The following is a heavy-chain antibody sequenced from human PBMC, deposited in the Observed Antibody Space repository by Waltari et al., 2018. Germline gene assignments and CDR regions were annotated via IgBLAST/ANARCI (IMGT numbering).Heavy chain of an antibody. V-gene: IGHV4-38-2*01. J-gene: IGHJ4*02. D-gene: IGHD3-10*01. CDR3: ARNNRGAGAFDF. CDR1: TYSISRGFY. CDR2: IFHNGLS. Sequence: QVHLQESGPGLVKPSETLSLTCAVSTYSISRGFYWAWVRQPPGGGLEWIGRIFHNGLSYYNPSLRSRVIMSVDTSKNQLSLRLNSVTATDAAVYSCARNNRGAGAFDFWGQGILVTVSS.